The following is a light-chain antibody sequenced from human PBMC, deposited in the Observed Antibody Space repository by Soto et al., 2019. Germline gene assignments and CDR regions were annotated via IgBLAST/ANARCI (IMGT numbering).Light chain of an antibody. CDR2: DAS. CDR3: QQRSNWPPGT. J-gene: IGKJ4*01. V-gene: IGKV3-11*01. CDR1: QSVSSY. Sequence: EIVLTQSPATLSLSPGERATLSCRASQSVSSYLAWYQQKPGQAPRLLIHDASNRATGIPARFSGSGSGTDFTLTISSLESEDFAVYYCQQRSNWPPGTFGGGTKVEIK.